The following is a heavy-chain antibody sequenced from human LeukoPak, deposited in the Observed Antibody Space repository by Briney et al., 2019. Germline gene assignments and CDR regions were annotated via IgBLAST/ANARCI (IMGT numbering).Heavy chain of an antibody. D-gene: IGHD3-9*01. V-gene: IGHV3-7*01. CDR1: GFTFTDYL. CDR3: ARDHLYYDISGPRFDC. Sequence: GGSLRLSCAASGFTFTDYLMTWVRQAPGKGLEWVADIKADGSDKYYVDSVKGRFTILRDNAKNSLYLQMNSLGAEDTAVYYCARDHLYYDISGPRFDCWGQGTRVTVSS. CDR2: IKADGSDK. J-gene: IGHJ4*02.